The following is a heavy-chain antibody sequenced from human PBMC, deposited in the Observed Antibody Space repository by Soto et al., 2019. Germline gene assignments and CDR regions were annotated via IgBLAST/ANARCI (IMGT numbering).Heavy chain of an antibody. Sequence: PGGSLRLSCAASGFTFSSYSMNWVRQAPGKGLEWVSYISSSSSTIYYADSVKGRFTISRDTAKNSLYLQMNSLRDEDTAVYYCARALFGAAIYYYYGMDVWGQGTTVTVSS. CDR3: ARALFGAAIYYYYGMDV. J-gene: IGHJ6*02. CDR2: ISSSSSTI. D-gene: IGHD3-16*01. CDR1: GFTFSSYS. V-gene: IGHV3-48*02.